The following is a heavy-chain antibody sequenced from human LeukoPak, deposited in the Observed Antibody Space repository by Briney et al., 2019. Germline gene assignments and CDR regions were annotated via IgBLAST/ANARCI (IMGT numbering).Heavy chain of an antibody. CDR3: ARDVPGYGAFDI. CDR2: IYTSGTT. J-gene: IGHJ3*02. CDR1: GFTFSTYA. D-gene: IGHD3-16*01. V-gene: IGHV3-53*01. Sequence: GGSLTLSCAASGFTFSTYAMSWVRQAPGKGLEWVSIIYTSGTTYYADSVQGRFTTSRDNSKNTLYVQMNSLRAEDTALYYCARDVPGYGAFDIWGQGTMVTVSS.